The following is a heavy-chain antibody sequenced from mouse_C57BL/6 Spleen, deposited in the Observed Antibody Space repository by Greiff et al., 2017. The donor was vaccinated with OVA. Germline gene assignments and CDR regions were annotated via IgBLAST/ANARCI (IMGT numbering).Heavy chain of an antibody. CDR3: ARENGSRYCDY. CDR2: IDPSDSYT. D-gene: IGHD1-1*01. CDR1: GYTFTSYW. Sequence: QVQLQQPGAELVMPGASVKLSCKASGYTFTSYWMHWVKQRPGQGLEWIGEIDPSDSYTNYTQKFKGKSTLTVDKSSSTAYMQLSSLTSEDSAVYYCARENGSRYCDYWGQGTTLTVSS. V-gene: IGHV1-69*01. J-gene: IGHJ2*01.